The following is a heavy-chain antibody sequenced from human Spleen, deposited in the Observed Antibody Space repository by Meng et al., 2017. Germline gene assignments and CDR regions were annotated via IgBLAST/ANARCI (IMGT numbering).Heavy chain of an antibody. CDR1: GFTFSRSA. D-gene: IGHD2-2*02. J-gene: IGHJ4*02. Sequence: GESLKISCAASGFTFSRSAMTWVRQAPGKGLEWVSTISYSGGSTTYADSVKGRLSISRDNSKNTLYLQINSLRVDDTAIYYCAKVIRGTYTSSDYFDFWGQGTLVTVSS. CDR3: AKVIRGTYTSSDYFDF. V-gene: IGHV3-23*01. CDR2: ISYSGGST.